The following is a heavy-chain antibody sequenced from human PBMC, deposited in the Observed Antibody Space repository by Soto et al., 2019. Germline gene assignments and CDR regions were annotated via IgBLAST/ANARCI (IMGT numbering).Heavy chain of an antibody. CDR2: ISSGSDYI. CDR3: VRGGGYCSSTSCYAYFQH. CDR1: RFTFTNYN. D-gene: IGHD2-2*01. Sequence: EVQLVESGGGLVKPGESLRLSCAASRFTFTNYNMNWVRQAPGKGLEWVSSISSGSDYIYYADSVEGRFTISRDNAKNSLYLQMNCLRAEDTAVYYCVRGGGYCSSTSCYAYFQHWGQGTLVTVSS. V-gene: IGHV3-21*01. J-gene: IGHJ1*01.